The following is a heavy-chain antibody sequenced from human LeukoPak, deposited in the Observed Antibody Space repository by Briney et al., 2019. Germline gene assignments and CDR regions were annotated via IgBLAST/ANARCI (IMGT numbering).Heavy chain of an antibody. D-gene: IGHD3-10*01. CDR2: IYYSGST. Sequence: SETLSLTCTVSGGSISSYYWSWIRQPPGKGLEWIGYIYYSGSTNYNPSLKSRVTISVDTSKNQFSLKLSSVTAADTAVYYCARVTGYYYGSGDEGWFDPWGQGTLVTVSS. J-gene: IGHJ5*02. V-gene: IGHV4-59*01. CDR1: GGSISSYY. CDR3: ARVTGYYYGSGDEGWFDP.